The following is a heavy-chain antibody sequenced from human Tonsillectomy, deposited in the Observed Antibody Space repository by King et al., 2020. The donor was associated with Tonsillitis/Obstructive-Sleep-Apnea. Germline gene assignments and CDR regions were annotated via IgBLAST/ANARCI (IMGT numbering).Heavy chain of an antibody. CDR3: ARGHIASYEYSYYTMDV. D-gene: IGHD6-13*01. Sequence: HVQLVESGGGVVQPGRSLRLSCAASGFTFSNYAMHWVRQAPGKGLEWVAVISYDGGNKYFADSVKGRFTISRDNSKNTLYLQMNRLRAEDTAVYYCARGHIASYEYSYYTMDVWGQGTTVTVSS. CDR2: ISYDGGNK. CDR1: GFTFSNYA. V-gene: IGHV3-30*04. J-gene: IGHJ6*02.